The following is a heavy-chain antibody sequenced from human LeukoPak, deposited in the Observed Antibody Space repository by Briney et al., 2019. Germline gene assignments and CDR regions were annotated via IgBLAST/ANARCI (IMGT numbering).Heavy chain of an antibody. J-gene: IGHJ4*02. Sequence: GASVKVSCKASGGTFSSYAISWVRQAPGQGLEWMGGIIPIFGTANYAQRFQGRVTITTDESTSTAYMELSSLRSDDTAVYYCARDWAWPTHRGFDYWGQGTLVTVSS. D-gene: IGHD3-10*01. CDR1: GGTFSSYA. CDR3: ARDWAWPTHRGFDY. V-gene: IGHV1-69*05. CDR2: IIPIFGTA.